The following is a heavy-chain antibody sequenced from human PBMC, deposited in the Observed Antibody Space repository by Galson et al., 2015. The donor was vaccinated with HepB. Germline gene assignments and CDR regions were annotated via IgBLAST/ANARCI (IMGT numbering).Heavy chain of an antibody. Sequence: SLRLSCATSGFTFSSHWMSWVRQAPGKGLEWVAVIRPDGSEEYYVDSVKGRFTISRDNAKNSLYLQMNSLRADDTAVFYCATHQDYKLANWGQGVLVTVSS. J-gene: IGHJ4*02. CDR3: ATHQDYKLAN. CDR1: GFTFSSHW. V-gene: IGHV3-7*03. CDR2: IRPDGSEE. D-gene: IGHD3-3*02.